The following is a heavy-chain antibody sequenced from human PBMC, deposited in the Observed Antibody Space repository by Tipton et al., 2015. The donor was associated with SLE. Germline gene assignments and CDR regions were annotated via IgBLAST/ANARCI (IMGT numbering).Heavy chain of an antibody. CDR1: GGSISSGGYY. Sequence: TLSLTCTVSGGSISSGGYYWSWIRQHPGKGLEWIGYIYYSGSTYYNPSLKSRVTISVDTSKNKFSLKLNSVTAADTAVYYWAREWQQLWYFDLWSRGTLVTVSS. D-gene: IGHD6-13*01. J-gene: IGHJ2*01. CDR2: IYYSGST. V-gene: IGHV4-31*03. CDR3: AREWQQLWYFDL.